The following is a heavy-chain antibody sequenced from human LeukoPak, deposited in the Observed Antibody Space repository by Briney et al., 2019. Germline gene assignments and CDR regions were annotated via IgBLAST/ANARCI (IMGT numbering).Heavy chain of an antibody. D-gene: IGHD6-13*01. V-gene: IGHV3-21*01. Sequence: SGGSLRLSCAASGFTFSSYSMNWVRQAPGKGLEWVSSISSSSSYIYYADSVKGRFTISRDNAKNSLYLQMNSLRAEDTAVYHCARYEGSSWYHILPYSDYWGQGTLVTVSS. J-gene: IGHJ4*02. CDR3: ARYEGSSWYHILPYSDY. CDR1: GFTFSSYS. CDR2: ISSSSSYI.